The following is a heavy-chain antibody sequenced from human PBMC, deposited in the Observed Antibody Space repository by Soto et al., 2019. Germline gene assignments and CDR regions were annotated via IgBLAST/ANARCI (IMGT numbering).Heavy chain of an antibody. V-gene: IGHV3-23*01. CDR3: AKGASHAPFEK. CDR1: GFAFNDFA. J-gene: IGHJ4*02. Sequence: EVHLLESGGDLVLPGGSLRLSCAASGFAFNDFAMSWVRQAPGKGPEWLSTISGSGDKTFHSDSVKGRFDISRDKSTNKMFLQMNSLRAEDTAIYYCAKGASHAPFEKWGRGTLVTVSS. CDR2: ISGSGDKT.